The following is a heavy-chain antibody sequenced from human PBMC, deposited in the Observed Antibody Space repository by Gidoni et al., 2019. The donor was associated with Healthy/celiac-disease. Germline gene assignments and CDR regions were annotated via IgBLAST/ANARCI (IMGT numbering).Heavy chain of an antibody. Sequence: QVQLVESGGGVVQPGRSLRLSCAASGFTFSSYGMHWVRQAPGKGLEWVAVIWYDGSNKYYADSVKGRFTISRDNSKNTLYLQMNSLRAEDTAVYYCARDQYAVGAHPLLWYFDLWGRGTLVTVSS. CDR2: IWYDGSNK. V-gene: IGHV3-33*01. CDR3: ARDQYAVGAHPLLWYFDL. J-gene: IGHJ2*01. CDR1: GFTFSSYG. D-gene: IGHD1-26*01.